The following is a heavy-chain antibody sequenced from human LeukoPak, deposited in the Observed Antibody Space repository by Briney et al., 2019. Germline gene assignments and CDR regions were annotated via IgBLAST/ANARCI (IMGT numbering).Heavy chain of an antibody. J-gene: IGHJ6*03. V-gene: IGHV3-48*01. D-gene: IGHD6-13*01. Sequence: GGSLRLSCAASGFTFSSYSMNWVRQAPGKGLEWLSYISGSSSTIYYADSVKGRFTISRDNSKNTLYLQMNSLRAEDTAVYYCAKDAPPESIAAAWGYYYYYYMDVWGKGTTVTVSS. CDR1: GFTFSSYS. CDR3: AKDAPPESIAAAWGYYYYYYMDV. CDR2: ISGSSSTI.